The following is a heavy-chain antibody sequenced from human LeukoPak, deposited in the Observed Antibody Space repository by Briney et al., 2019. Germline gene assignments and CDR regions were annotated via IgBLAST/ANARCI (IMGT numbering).Heavy chain of an antibody. D-gene: IGHD2-15*01. V-gene: IGHV1-69*04. Sequence: SVKVSCKASGGTFSSYAISWVRQAPGQGLEWMGRIIPILGIANYAQKFQGRVTITADKSTSTAYMELSSLRSEDTAVYYCARDRLRVVVNYYYYGMDVWGQGTTVTVSS. CDR1: GGTFSSYA. CDR2: IIPILGIA. CDR3: ARDRLRVVVNYYYYGMDV. J-gene: IGHJ6*02.